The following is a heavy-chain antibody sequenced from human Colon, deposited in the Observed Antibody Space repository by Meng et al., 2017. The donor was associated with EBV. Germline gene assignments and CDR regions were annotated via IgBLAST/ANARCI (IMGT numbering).Heavy chain of an antibody. J-gene: IGHJ4*02. V-gene: IGHV4-34*01. Sequence: QVLLQQLGAGLLKPSGPLSLTCTVNGGSFSGYVWSWVRQPPGKGMEWIGEVSHPGSANYNPSLKSRVTISVDASEKQFSLRLTSVTAADSAVYYCARVPTTGYKDHWGQGTLVTVSS. CDR1: GGSFSGYV. CDR3: ARVPTTGYKDH. CDR2: VSHPGSA. D-gene: IGHD3-9*01.